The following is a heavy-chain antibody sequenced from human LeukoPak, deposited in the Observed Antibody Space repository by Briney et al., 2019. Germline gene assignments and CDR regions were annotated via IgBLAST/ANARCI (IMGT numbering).Heavy chain of an antibody. CDR1: GGSISSATYS. Sequence: PSQTLSLTCTVSGGSISSATYSWSWIRQPAGKGLEWIGHIYTSGSTNYNPSLKSRVTISADTSKNQFSLKLSSVTAADTALYYCVRDGSGDYYFDCWGQGTLVTVSS. J-gene: IGHJ4*02. V-gene: IGHV4-61*09. CDR3: VRDGSGDYYFDC. D-gene: IGHD3-10*01. CDR2: IYTSGST.